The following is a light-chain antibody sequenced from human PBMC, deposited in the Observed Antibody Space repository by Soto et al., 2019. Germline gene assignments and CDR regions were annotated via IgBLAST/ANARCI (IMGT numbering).Light chain of an antibody. J-gene: IGKJ4*01. Sequence: EIVLTQSPGTLSLSPGERVTLSCRASQSIDNNHLAWYQQKPGQAPRLLIHGTSNRATGIPDRFSGSGSGTDFTLTFSRLEAEDFAVYYCEYYGTSITFCGGTKVEIK. CDR2: GTS. CDR3: EYYGTSIT. V-gene: IGKV3-20*01. CDR1: QSIDNNH.